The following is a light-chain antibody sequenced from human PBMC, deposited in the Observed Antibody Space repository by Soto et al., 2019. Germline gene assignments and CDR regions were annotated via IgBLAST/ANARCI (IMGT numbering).Light chain of an antibody. V-gene: IGLV2-18*02. Sequence: QSVLTQPPSVSGSPGQSVTISCTGTSSDVGSYNRVSWYQQPPGTAPKLMIYEVSYRPSGVPDRFSGSKSGNTASLTISGLHAEDEADCYCTSYTTSSTYVFGTGTKLTVL. CDR1: SSDVGSYNR. J-gene: IGLJ1*01. CDR2: EVS. CDR3: TSYTTSSTYV.